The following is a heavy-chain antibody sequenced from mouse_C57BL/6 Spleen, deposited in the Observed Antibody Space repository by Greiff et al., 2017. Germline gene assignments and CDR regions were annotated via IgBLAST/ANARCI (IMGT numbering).Heavy chain of an antibody. CDR2: ISYDGSN. J-gene: IGHJ4*01. Sequence: EVQLVESGPGLVKPSQSLSLTCSVTGYSITSGYYWNWIRQFPGNKLEWMGYISYDGSNNYNPSLKNRISITRDTSKNQFFLKLNSVTTEDTATYYCAREGALYDSYAMDYWGQGTSVTVSS. CDR1: GYSITSGYY. V-gene: IGHV3-6*01. CDR3: AREGALYDSYAMDY. D-gene: IGHD1-1*01.